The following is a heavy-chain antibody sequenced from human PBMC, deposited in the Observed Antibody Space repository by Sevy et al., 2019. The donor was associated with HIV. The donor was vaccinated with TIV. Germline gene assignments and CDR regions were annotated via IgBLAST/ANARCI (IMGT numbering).Heavy chain of an antibody. CDR2: IRYDGSNK. CDR3: AKDQRVTVFIPEVFGWFDP. CDR1: GFTFSSYG. V-gene: IGHV3-30*02. Sequence: GGSLRLSCAASGFTFSSYGMHWVRQAPGKGLEWVAFIRYDGSNKYYADSVKGRFTISRDNSKNTLYLQMNSLRAKDTAVYYCAKDQRVTVFIPEVFGWFDPWGQGTLVTVSS. J-gene: IGHJ5*02. D-gene: IGHD3-16*01.